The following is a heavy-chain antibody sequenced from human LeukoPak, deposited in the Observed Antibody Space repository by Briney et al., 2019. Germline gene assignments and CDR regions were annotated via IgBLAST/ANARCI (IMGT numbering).Heavy chain of an antibody. CDR1: GGSFEHYF. D-gene: IGHD6-6*01. CDR3: ARQSAYSSSPPFDY. J-gene: IGHJ4*02. V-gene: IGHV4-4*09. CDR2: IYTSGST. Sequence: PSETLSLTCTVSGGSFEHYFWSWIRQPPGKGLEWIGYIYTSGSTNYNPSLKSRVTISVDTSKNQFSLKLSSVTAADTAVYYCARQSAYSSSPPFDYWGQGTLVTVSS.